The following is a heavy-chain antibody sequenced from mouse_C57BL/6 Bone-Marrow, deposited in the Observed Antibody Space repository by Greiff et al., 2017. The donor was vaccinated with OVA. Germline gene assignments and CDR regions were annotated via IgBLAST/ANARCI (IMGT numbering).Heavy chain of an antibody. J-gene: IGHJ3*01. D-gene: IGHD4-1*01. CDR2: IHPNSGST. CDR3: ARSGTRAWFAY. V-gene: IGHV1-64*01. Sequence: QVHVKQPGAELVKPGASVKLSCKASGYTFTSYWMHWVKQRPGQGLEWIGMIHPNSGSTNYNEKFKSKATLTVDKSSSTAYMQLSSLTSEDSAVYYCARSGTRAWFAYWGQGTLVTVSA. CDR1: GYTFTSYW.